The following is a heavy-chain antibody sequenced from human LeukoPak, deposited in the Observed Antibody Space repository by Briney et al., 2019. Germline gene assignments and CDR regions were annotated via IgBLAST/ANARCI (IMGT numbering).Heavy chain of an antibody. Sequence: GGSLRLSCAASGFTFSNYFMHWVRQAPGKGLVWVSRINSDGSSTNYADSVKGRFTISRDNAKNTLYLQMNSLRAEDTAVYYCVCLGQLPSYGMDVWGQGTTVTVSS. CDR2: INSDGSST. CDR1: GFTFSNYF. V-gene: IGHV3-74*01. D-gene: IGHD1-1*01. J-gene: IGHJ6*01. CDR3: VCLGQLPSYGMDV.